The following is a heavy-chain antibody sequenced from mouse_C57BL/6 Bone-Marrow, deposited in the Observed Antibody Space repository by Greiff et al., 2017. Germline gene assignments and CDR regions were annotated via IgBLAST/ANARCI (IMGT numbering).Heavy chain of an antibody. J-gene: IGHJ2*01. D-gene: IGHD1-1*01. CDR3: ARWLYYYGSSYFDY. V-gene: IGHV1-64*01. Sequence: VQLQQPGAELVKPGASVKLSCKASGYTFTSYWMHWVKQRPGPGLEWIGMIHPNSGSTNYNEKFKSKATLTVDKSSSTAYMQLSSLTSEDSAVYYCARWLYYYGSSYFDYWGQGTTLTVSS. CDR2: IHPNSGST. CDR1: GYTFTSYW.